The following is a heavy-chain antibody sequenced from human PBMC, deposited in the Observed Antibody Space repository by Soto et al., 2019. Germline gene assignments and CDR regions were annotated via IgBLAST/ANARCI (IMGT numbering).Heavy chain of an antibody. CDR2: ISYDGSNK. D-gene: IGHD2-15*01. CDR1: GFTFSSYG. J-gene: IGHJ4*02. CDR3: AKDQVVVAPTNPDY. V-gene: IGHV3-30*18. Sequence: QVQLVESGGGVVQPGRSLRLSCAASGFTFSSYGMHWVRQAPGKGLEWVAVISYDGSNKYYADSVKGRFTISRDNSKNTLYLQMNSLRAEDTAVYYCAKDQVVVAPTNPDYWGQGTLVTVSS.